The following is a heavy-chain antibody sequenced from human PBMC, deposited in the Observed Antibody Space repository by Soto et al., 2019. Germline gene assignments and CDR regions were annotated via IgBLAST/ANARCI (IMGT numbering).Heavy chain of an antibody. CDR2: MNPNSGNT. Sequence: ASVKVSCKASGYTFTSYDINWVRQATGQGLEWMGWMNPNSGNTGYAQKFQGRVTMTRNTSITTVYMELNNLSPDDTAVYYCGRGRSGQIVVFYWGQGTPVTVSS. V-gene: IGHV1-8*01. J-gene: IGHJ4*02. D-gene: IGHD5-12*01. CDR1: GYTFTSYD. CDR3: GRGRSGQIVVFY.